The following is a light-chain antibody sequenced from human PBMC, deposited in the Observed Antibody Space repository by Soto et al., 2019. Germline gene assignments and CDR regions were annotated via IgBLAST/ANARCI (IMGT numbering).Light chain of an antibody. Sequence: QSVLTQPASVSASPGQSITISCVGTYSDIGGYKHVSLYQQHPGKAPKLIIYDASSRPSRISNRFSASKSANTASLTISGLQADDEADYYCSSYTSSTSLLIFGAGTKVTVL. CDR1: YSDIGGYKH. CDR2: DAS. CDR3: SSYTSSTSLLI. V-gene: IGLV2-14*03. J-gene: IGLJ1*01.